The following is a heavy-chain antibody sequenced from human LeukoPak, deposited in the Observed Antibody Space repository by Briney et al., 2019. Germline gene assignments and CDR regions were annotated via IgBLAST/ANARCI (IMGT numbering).Heavy chain of an antibody. CDR3: ARSPTRYYDFWSGYGDY. J-gene: IGHJ4*02. V-gene: IGHV3-64*01. CDR2: ISSNGGST. Sequence: GGSLRLSCAASGFTFSSYAMHWVRQAPGKGLEYVSAISSNGGSTYYANSVEGRFTISRDNSKSTLYLQMGSLRAEDMAVYYCARSPTRYYDFWSGYGDYWGQGTLVTVSS. D-gene: IGHD3-3*01. CDR1: GFTFSSYA.